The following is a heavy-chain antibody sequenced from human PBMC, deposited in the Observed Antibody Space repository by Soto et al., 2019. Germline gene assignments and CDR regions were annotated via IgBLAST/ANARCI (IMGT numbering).Heavy chain of an antibody. Sequence: WGSLRLSCAASGFTFSSYAMHWVRQAPGKGLEWVAVISYDGSNKYYADSVKGRFTISRDNSKNTLYLQMNSLRAEDTAVYYCASDVGSSAFDIWGQGTMVTVSS. J-gene: IGHJ3*02. CDR2: ISYDGSNK. CDR1: GFTFSSYA. CDR3: ASDVGSSAFDI. V-gene: IGHV3-30-3*01. D-gene: IGHD6-6*01.